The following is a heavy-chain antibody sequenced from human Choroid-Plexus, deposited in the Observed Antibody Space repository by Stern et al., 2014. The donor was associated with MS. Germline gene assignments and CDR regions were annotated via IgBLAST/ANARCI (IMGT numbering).Heavy chain of an antibody. CDR2: INPNTGGT. CDR3: ARDQRGITIFGVVTDYYYLGIDV. V-gene: IGHV1-2*02. CDR1: GYIFTGYY. D-gene: IGHD3-3*01. Sequence: QVQLVQSGAEVKKPGASVKVSCKTSGYIFTGYYIHWVRQAPGQGLEWMAWINPNTGGTKYAQKFQGRVTMSRGTSIRTAYVELSSLTSDDTAVYYCARDQRGITIFGVVTDYYYLGIDVWGQGTTVTVSS. J-gene: IGHJ6*02.